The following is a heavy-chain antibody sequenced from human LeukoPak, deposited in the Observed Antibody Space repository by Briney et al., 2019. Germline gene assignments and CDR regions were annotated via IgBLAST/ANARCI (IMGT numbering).Heavy chain of an antibody. CDR3: AKGRGPYQGNGARRFDY. J-gene: IGHJ4*02. V-gene: IGHV3-23*01. CDR1: GFTFSSYA. Sequence: PGGSLRLSCAASGFTFSSYAMSWVRQAPGKGLEWVSAISGSGGSTYYADSVKGRFTISRDNSKNTLYLQMSSLRAEDTAVYYCAKGRGPYQGNGARRFDYWGQGTLVTVSS. D-gene: IGHD2-2*01. CDR2: ISGSGGST.